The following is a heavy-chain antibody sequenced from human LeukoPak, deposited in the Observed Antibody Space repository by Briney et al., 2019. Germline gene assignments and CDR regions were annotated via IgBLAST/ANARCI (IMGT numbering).Heavy chain of an antibody. V-gene: IGHV4-59*12. CDR3: ARVSSSWYQDWYFDL. Sequence: PSETLSLTCTVSGGSISSYYWSWIRQPPGKGLEYIGYIYYSGYTNYKPSLKSRVTMSVDTSKNQFSLKLNSVTAADTAVYYCARVSSSWYQDWYFDLWGRGTLVTVSS. D-gene: IGHD6-13*01. J-gene: IGHJ2*01. CDR1: GGSISSYY. CDR2: IYYSGYT.